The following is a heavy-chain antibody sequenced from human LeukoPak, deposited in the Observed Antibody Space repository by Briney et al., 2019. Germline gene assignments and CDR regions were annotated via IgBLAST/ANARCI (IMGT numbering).Heavy chain of an antibody. D-gene: IGHD4-11*01. V-gene: IGHV3-30*02. CDR2: IRYDGSNK. Sequence: QAGGSLRLSCAASGFTFSSYGMHWVRQAPGKGLEWVAFIRYDGSNKYYADSVKGRFTISRDNSKNTLYLQMNSLRAEDTAVYYCAKGGSRSSTVTTLDWGQGTLVTVSS. CDR1: GFTFSSYG. J-gene: IGHJ4*02. CDR3: AKGGSRSSTVTTLD.